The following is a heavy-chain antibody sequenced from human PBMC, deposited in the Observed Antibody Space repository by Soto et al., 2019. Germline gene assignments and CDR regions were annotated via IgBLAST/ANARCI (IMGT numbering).Heavy chain of an antibody. CDR1: GFTFRKYG. D-gene: IGHD1-1*01. J-gene: IGHJ6*02. V-gene: IGHV3-33*06. CDR2: IWYDGSKK. CDR3: AKDAPSSTVWPLQTGGGLDV. Sequence: QVQLVESGGGVVQPGRSLRLSCAASGFTFRKYGMHWVRQAPGKGLEWLAVIWYDGSKKYYADSVKGRFTTSRDNSKNTMYLEMNSLRAEDTAAYYCAKDAPSSTVWPLQTGGGLDVWGQGTTVTVSS.